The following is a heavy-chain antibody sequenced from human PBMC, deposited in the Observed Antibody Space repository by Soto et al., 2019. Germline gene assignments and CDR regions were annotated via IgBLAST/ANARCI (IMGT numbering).Heavy chain of an antibody. V-gene: IGHV1-46*01. CDR3: ARGGHVVVVTAALDY. J-gene: IGHJ4*02. CDR2: VNPSGGHT. CDR1: GDTFTDYY. D-gene: IGHD2-21*02. Sequence: QVQLVQSGAEVKKPGASVKVSCKASGDTFTDYYIHWVRQAPGQGLEWMGTVNPSGGHTTYAQHXLXXXTXXRATSTSTLYMELTSLTSEDTAIYYCARGGHVVVVTAALDYWGQGTLVTVSS.